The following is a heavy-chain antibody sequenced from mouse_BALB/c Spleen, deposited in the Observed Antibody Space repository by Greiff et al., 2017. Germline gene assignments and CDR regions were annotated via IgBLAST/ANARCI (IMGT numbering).Heavy chain of an antibody. Sequence: EVKLMESGPSLVKPSQTLSLTCSVTGDSITSGYWNWFRKFPGNKLEYMGYISYSGSTYYNPSLKSRISITRDTSKNQYYLQLNSVTTEDTATCYCARFIYSTGYFDVWGAGTTVTVSS. CDR3: ARFIYSTGYFDV. V-gene: IGHV3-8*02. J-gene: IGHJ1*01. CDR2: ISYSGST. CDR1: GDSITSGY. D-gene: IGHD2-1*01.